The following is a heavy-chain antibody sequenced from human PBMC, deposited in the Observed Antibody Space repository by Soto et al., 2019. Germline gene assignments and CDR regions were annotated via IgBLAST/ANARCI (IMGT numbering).Heavy chain of an antibody. CDR2: INPNSGGT. Sequence: QVQLVQSGAEVKKPGASVKVSCKASGYTLTGYYMHWVRQAPGQGLEWMGWINPNSGGTNYAQKFQGRVTMTRDTSISTAYMELSRLRSDDTAVYYCAREVAGDYVNYGMDVWGQGTTVTVSS. CDR3: AREVAGDYVNYGMDV. CDR1: GYTLTGYY. V-gene: IGHV1-2*02. D-gene: IGHD4-17*01. J-gene: IGHJ6*02.